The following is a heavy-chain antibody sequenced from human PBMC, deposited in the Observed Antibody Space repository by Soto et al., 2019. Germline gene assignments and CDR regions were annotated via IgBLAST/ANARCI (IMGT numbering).Heavy chain of an antibody. CDR1: GGSISSSSYY. CDR2: IYYSGST. Sequence: QLQLQESGPGLVKPSETLSLTCTVSGGSISSSSYYWGWIRQPPGKGLEWIGSIYYSGSTYYNPSLKSRVTISVDTSKNQFSLKLSSVTAADTAVYYCARHVGSYYKRDWFDPWGQGTLVTVSS. CDR3: ARHVGSYYKRDWFDP. V-gene: IGHV4-39*01. D-gene: IGHD3-10*01. J-gene: IGHJ5*02.